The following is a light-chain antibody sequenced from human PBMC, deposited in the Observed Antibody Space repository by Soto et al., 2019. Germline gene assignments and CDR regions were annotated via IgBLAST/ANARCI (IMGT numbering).Light chain of an antibody. J-gene: IGLJ3*02. Sequence: QSVLTQPPSASGTPGQGVTISCSGSTSNIGSNYVYWYQQLPGTAPKLLIYRNNQRPSGVPDRFSGSKSGTSASLAISGLRSDDEARYYCAVWDDTLSGSWVFGGGTQLTVL. V-gene: IGLV1-47*01. CDR1: TSNIGSNY. CDR3: AVWDDTLSGSWV. CDR2: RNN.